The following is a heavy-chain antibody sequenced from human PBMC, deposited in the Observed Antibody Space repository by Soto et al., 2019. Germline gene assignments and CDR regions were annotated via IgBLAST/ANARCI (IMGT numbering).Heavy chain of an antibody. Sequence: GGSLRLSCAASGFTFSNAWMNWVRQAPGKGLEWVGRIKSKTDGGTTDYDAPVKGRFTISRDDSKNTLYLQMNSLKTEDTAVHYCTTEIYCGGDCDDAFDIWGQGTMVTVSS. CDR1: GFTFSNAW. J-gene: IGHJ3*02. CDR2: IKSKTDGGTT. V-gene: IGHV3-15*07. D-gene: IGHD2-21*02. CDR3: TTEIYCGGDCDDAFDI.